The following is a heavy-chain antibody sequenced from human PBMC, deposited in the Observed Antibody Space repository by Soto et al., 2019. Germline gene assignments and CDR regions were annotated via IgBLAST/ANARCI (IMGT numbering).Heavy chain of an antibody. V-gene: IGHV1-69*01. CDR2: ILPIFGTT. D-gene: IGHD7-27*01. CDR1: GGTFNIYN. J-gene: IGHJ6*02. Sequence: QVQLVQSGAEVKKPGSSVKVSCKASGGTFNIYNINWVRQAPGQGVEWMGGILPIFGTTNYAQRFQGRLTILADDSTSTAYMELSSLRSEATAVYYCARDETGDSYYYYYGMDVWGQGTTVTVTS. CDR3: ARDETGDSYYYYYGMDV.